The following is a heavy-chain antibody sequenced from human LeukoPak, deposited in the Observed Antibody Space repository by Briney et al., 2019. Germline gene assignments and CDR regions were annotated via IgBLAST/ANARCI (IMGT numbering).Heavy chain of an antibody. Sequence: SETLSLTCTVSGGSMSPYHWGWIRQPPGRGLEWAGYIYYSGSTNYNPSLNSRVTISVDTSKNQFSLRLSSVTAADTAIYYCARAVSGRFDYWGQGTLVTVSS. CDR1: GGSMSPYH. CDR2: IYYSGST. D-gene: IGHD6-19*01. V-gene: IGHV4-59*08. CDR3: ARAVSGRFDY. J-gene: IGHJ4*02.